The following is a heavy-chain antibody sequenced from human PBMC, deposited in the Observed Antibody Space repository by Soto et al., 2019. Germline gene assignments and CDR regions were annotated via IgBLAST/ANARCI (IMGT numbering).Heavy chain of an antibody. CDR1: GYTFSTYG. J-gene: IGHJ3*01. CDR2: INPLKGDT. D-gene: IGHD2-2*02. Sequence: ASVKVSCKASGYTFSTYGITWVRQAPGQGLEWMGWINPLKGDTNSAARFQDRLTMTTDTSTRTAYMELRSLTSDDTAVYYCARVKVPAAILGAFDLWGQGTVVTVSS. CDR3: ARVKVPAAILGAFDL. V-gene: IGHV1-18*01.